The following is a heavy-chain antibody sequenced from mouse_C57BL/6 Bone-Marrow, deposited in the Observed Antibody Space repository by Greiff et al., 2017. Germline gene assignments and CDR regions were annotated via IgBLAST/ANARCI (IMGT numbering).Heavy chain of an antibody. CDR1: GYTFTDYY. J-gene: IGHJ2*01. CDR3: ARGDYYGLFDY. CDR2: INPNNGGT. D-gene: IGHD1-2*01. Sequence: VQLKQSGPELVKPGASVKISCKASGYTFTDYYMNWVKQSHGKSLEWIGDINPNNGGTSYNQKFKGKATLTVDKSSSTAYMELRSLTSEDSAVYYCARGDYYGLFDYWGQGTTLTVSS. V-gene: IGHV1-26*01.